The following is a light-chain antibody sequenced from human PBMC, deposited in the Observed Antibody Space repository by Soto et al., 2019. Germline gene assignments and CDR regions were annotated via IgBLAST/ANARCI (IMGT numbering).Light chain of an antibody. CDR3: QQYGTSRET. V-gene: IGKV3-20*01. Sequence: EIVLTQSPGTLSLSPGERATLSCRASQSVSSNYSAWYQQKPGQAPRLLIYGAYSRATGTPGRFSGSGSGTDFTLTISRLEPEDFAVYYCQQYGTSRETFGQGTKVDIK. CDR2: GAY. CDR1: QSVSSNY. J-gene: IGKJ1*01.